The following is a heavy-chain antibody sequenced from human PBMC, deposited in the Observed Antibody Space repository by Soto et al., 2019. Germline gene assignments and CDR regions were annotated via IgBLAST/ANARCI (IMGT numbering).Heavy chain of an antibody. D-gene: IGHD3-22*01. CDR2: ISGSGGST. CDR1: GFTFSNYA. Sequence: GGCLRLSCAASGFTFSNYAMTWVRQAPGKGLEWVSTISGSGGSTYYADSVKGRFTISRDNSKNTLYLQMNSLRAGDTAVYYYLTCYFDSSGPNWFDPWGQGTLVTVSS. CDR3: LTCYFDSSGPNWFDP. J-gene: IGHJ5*02. V-gene: IGHV3-23*01.